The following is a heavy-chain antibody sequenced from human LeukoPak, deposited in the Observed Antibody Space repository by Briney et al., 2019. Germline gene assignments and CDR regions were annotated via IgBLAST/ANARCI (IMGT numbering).Heavy chain of an antibody. CDR3: ATYTAMVTGTFDY. CDR1: GGTFNSYA. J-gene: IGHJ4*02. D-gene: IGHD5-18*01. CDR2: IIPIFGTA. V-gene: IGHV1-69*01. Sequence: SVKVSCKASGGTFNSYAISWLRQAPGQGLEWMGGIIPIFGTANYAQKFQGRVTITADESTSTAYMELSSLGSEDTAVYYCATYTAMVTGTFDYWGQGTLVTVSS.